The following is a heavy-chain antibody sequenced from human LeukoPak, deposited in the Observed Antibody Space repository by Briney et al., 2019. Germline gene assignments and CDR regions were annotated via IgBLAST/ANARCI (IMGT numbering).Heavy chain of an antibody. V-gene: IGHV3-30-3*01. J-gene: IGHJ6*02. CDR3: ARDKGYCSSTSCYYYYYGMDV. CDR2: ISYDGSNK. Sequence: GGSLRLSCAASGFTFSSYAMSWVRQAPGKGLEWVAVISYDGSNKYYADSVKGRFTISRDNSKNTLYLQMNSLRAEDTAVYYCARDKGYCSSTSCYYYYYGMDVWGQGTTVTVSS. D-gene: IGHD2-2*01. CDR1: GFTFSSYA.